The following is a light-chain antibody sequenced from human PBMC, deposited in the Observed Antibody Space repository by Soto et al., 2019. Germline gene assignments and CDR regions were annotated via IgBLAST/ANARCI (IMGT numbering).Light chain of an antibody. CDR1: QSVSVNS. J-gene: IGKJ4*01. CDR3: QQYGNSPLT. Sequence: EIVLTQSPGTLSLSPGERATLSCRASQSVSVNSLAWYQQKGGQAPRLLIYAASTRATGVPDRFSGTGSGTDFALTISRLEPEDFAVYICQQYGNSPLTFGGGTKVEI. V-gene: IGKV3-20*01. CDR2: AAS.